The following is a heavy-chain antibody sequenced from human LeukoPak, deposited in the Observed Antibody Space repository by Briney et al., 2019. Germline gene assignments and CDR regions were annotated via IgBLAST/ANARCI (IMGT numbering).Heavy chain of an antibody. D-gene: IGHD5-12*01. Sequence: HGESLKISCKASGYGFTTYWIGWVRQMPGKGREWMGIIYPADSAAHYSPSFQGQVTISVDKSINTAYSQWSRLKASDTAMYYCARHTKSGYSGYESDYWGQGTLVTVSS. CDR3: ARHTKSGYSGYESDY. J-gene: IGHJ4*02. V-gene: IGHV5-51*01. CDR2: IYPADSAA. CDR1: GYGFTTYW.